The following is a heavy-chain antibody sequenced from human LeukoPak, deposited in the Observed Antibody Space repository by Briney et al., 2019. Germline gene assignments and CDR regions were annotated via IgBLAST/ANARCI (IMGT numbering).Heavy chain of an antibody. D-gene: IGHD5-18*01. J-gene: IGHJ4*02. CDR2: MRYDGSDE. Sequence: PGGSLRLSCAASGFSFSTYGMNWVRQAPGKGLEGVAFMRYDGSDEYHADSVKGRFTISRDNSNSTLFLQMNSLRVEDTAVYFCAKDLQGGNNYGSIFGYFDYWGQGALVTVSS. CDR1: GFSFSTYG. CDR3: AKDLQGGNNYGSIFGYFDY. V-gene: IGHV3-30*02.